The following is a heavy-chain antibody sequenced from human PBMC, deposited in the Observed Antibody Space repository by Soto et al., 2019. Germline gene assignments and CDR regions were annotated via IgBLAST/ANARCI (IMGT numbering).Heavy chain of an antibody. CDR3: TRDHGYGYGMDV. CDR1: GFNCSTYS. D-gene: IGHD5-12*01. Sequence: GGSLRLSCAASGFNCSTYSMNWVRQAPGKGLEWISYITKSSRTIYYADSVKGRFTISRDNAKNSLYLQMNSLRAEDTAVYYCTRDHGYGYGMDVWGQGTTVTV. J-gene: IGHJ6*02. CDR2: ITKSSRTI. V-gene: IGHV3-48*01.